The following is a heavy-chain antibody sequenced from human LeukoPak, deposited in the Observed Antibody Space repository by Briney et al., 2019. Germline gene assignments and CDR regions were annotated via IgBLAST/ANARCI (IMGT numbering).Heavy chain of an antibody. CDR1: GYTFTSYY. D-gene: IGHD3-9*01. V-gene: IGHV1-46*01. Sequence: ASVKVSCKASGYTFTSYYMHWVRQAPGQGLEWMGIINPSGGSTSYAQKFQGRVTMTRDTSTSTVYMELSSLRSEDTAVYYCARGFRARYFDWLLSPHYWGQGTLVTVSS. CDR3: ARGFRARYFDWLLSPHY. J-gene: IGHJ4*02. CDR2: INPSGGST.